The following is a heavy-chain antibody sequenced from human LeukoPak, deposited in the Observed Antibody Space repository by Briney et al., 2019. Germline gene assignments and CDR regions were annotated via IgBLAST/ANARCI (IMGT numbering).Heavy chain of an antibody. CDR1: RYTFTGYY. CDR3: ARGFARGHRAPTGNDY. J-gene: IGHJ4*02. Sequence: AASVKVSCKASRYTFTGYYMHWVRQAPGQGLEWMGRINPNSGGTNYAQKFQGRVTMTRDTSISTAYMELSRLRSDDTAVYYCARGFARGHRAPTGNDYWGQGTLVTVSS. V-gene: IGHV1-2*06. CDR2: INPNSGGT. D-gene: IGHD3-10*01.